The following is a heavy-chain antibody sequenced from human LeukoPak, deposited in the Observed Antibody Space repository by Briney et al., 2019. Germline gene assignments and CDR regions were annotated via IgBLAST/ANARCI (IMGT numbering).Heavy chain of an antibody. CDR2: ISPSGAST. D-gene: IGHD2/OR15-2a*01. V-gene: IGHV3-23*01. J-gene: IGHJ4*02. Sequence: GGTLRLSCAASGFTFSSYGMTWVRQAPGKGLEWVSSISPSGASTYYADSVKGRFTISRDNSKNTLYLQMNSLRAEDTAVYYCAKGPLLWDGGQGTLVTVSS. CDR1: GFTFSSYG. CDR3: AKGPLLWD.